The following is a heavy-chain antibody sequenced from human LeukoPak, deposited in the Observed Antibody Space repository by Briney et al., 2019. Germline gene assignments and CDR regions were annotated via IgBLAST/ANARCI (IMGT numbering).Heavy chain of an antibody. CDR3: ARDRGRSSGWYPALQ. J-gene: IGHJ4*02. D-gene: IGHD6-19*01. CDR2: INPNSGGT. CDR1: GYTFTGYY. Sequence: GASVKVSCKASGYTFTGYYMHWVRQAPGQGLEWMGWINPNSGGTNYAQKFQGRVTMTRDTSISTAYMELSRLRSDDTAVYYCARDRGRSSGWYPALQWGQGTLVTVSS. V-gene: IGHV1-2*02.